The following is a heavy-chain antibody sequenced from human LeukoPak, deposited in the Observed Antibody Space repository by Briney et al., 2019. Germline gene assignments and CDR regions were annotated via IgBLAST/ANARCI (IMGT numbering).Heavy chain of an antibody. V-gene: IGHV4-59*01. Sequence: GSLRLSCAASVFTFDDYAMHWVRQAPGKGLEWIGYIYYSGSTNYNPSLKSRVTISVDTSKNQFSLKLRYVTAADTAVYYCARVTGYMVEDFFDYWGQGTLVTVSS. J-gene: IGHJ4*02. CDR3: ARVTGYMVEDFFDY. CDR2: IYYSGST. D-gene: IGHD3-9*01. CDR1: VFTFDDYA.